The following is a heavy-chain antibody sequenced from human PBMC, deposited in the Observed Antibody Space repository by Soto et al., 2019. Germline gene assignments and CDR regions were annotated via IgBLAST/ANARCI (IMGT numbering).Heavy chain of an antibody. Sequence: GGSLRLSCAASGFTFSASDIHWVRQASGKGLEWVGHIRTKTNSYATEYAASVRGRFTISRDDSKNTAFLQMASLKTEDTAVYYCAKDIVAGTSIYYYYYGMDVWGQGTTVTVSS. CDR3: AKDIVAGTSIYYYYYGMDV. V-gene: IGHV3-73*01. CDR2: IRTKTNSYAT. CDR1: GFTFSASD. J-gene: IGHJ6*02. D-gene: IGHD6-19*01.